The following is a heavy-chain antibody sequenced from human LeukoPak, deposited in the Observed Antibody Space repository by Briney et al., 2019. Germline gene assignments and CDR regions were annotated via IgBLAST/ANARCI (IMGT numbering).Heavy chain of an antibody. J-gene: IGHJ4*02. D-gene: IGHD2-15*01. V-gene: IGHV4-34*01. CDR3: ARGRGYCSGGSCYGRHYFDY. CDR1: GGSFSGYY. Sequence: PSETLSLTCAVYGGSFSGYYWSWIRQPPGKGLEWIGEINHSGSTNYNPSLKSRVTISVDTSKNQFSLKLSSVTAADTAVYYCARGRGYCSGGSCYGRHYFDYRGQGTLVTVSS. CDR2: INHSGST.